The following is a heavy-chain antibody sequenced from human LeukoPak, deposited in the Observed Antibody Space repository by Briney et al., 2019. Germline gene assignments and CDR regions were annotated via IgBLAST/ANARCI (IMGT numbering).Heavy chain of an antibody. CDR3: GRGMDV. V-gene: IGHV3-7*01. CDR2: IKQDGSEK. J-gene: IGHJ6*02. Sequence: PGGSLRLSCAASGFTFSNFWMSWVGQAPGKGLGWVANIKQDGSEKYYVDSVKGRFTISRDNAKNSLYLQMNSLRAEDTAVYYCGRGMDVWGQGTTVTVSS. CDR1: GFTFSNFW.